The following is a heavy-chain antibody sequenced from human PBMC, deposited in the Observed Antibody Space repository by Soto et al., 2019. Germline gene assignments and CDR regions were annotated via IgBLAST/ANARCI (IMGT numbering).Heavy chain of an antibody. D-gene: IGHD6-13*01. CDR1: GFTFSSYS. CDR2: ISSSSSYI. CDR3: ARDLGLIAAAGTGLLFDY. J-gene: IGHJ4*02. V-gene: IGHV3-21*01. Sequence: PGGSLRLSCAASGFTFSSYSMNWVRQAPGKGLEWVSSISSSSSYIYYADSVKGRFTISRDNAKNSLYLQMNSLRAEDTAVYYCARDLGLIAAAGTGLLFDYWGQGTLVTVSS.